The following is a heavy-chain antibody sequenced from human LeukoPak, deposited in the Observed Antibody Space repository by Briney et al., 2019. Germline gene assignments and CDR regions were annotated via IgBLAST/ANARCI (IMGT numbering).Heavy chain of an antibody. Sequence: PGGSLRLSCAASGLTFSDYYMSWIRQAPGKGLEWVSYISSSGSTIYYADSVKGRFTISRDNAKNSLYLQMNSLRAEDTAVYYCAKEESQWLVRPGFDYWGQGTLVTVSS. CDR2: ISSSGSTI. D-gene: IGHD6-19*01. J-gene: IGHJ4*02. CDR3: AKEESQWLVRPGFDY. V-gene: IGHV3-11*04. CDR1: GLTFSDYY.